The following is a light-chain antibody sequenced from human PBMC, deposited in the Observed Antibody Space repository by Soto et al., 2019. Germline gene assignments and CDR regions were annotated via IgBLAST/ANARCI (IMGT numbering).Light chain of an antibody. CDR2: GAS. CDR1: QNISNNY. J-gene: IGKJ1*01. V-gene: IGKV3-20*01. CDR3: QRYGSSGT. Sequence: EIVMTQSPVTLSVSPGSRSTLSCRASQNISNNYIAWYQKKPGQAPRLLIYGASNRATGIPNRFSGSGSGTVFTLTISRLEPEDFTVYYCQRYGSSGTFGQGTKVDIK.